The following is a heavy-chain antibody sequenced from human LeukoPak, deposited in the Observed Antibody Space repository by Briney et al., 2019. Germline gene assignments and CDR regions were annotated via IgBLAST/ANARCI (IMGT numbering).Heavy chain of an antibody. CDR2: IYTSGST. J-gene: IGHJ4*02. CDR3: ARGRAAARIYYFDY. Sequence: SETLSLTCTVSGGSISSGSYYLSWIRQPAGKGLEWIGRIYTSGSTNYNPSLKSRVNISVDTSKNQFSLKLSSVTAADTAVYYCARGRAAARIYYFDYWGQGTLVTVSS. D-gene: IGHD6-13*01. V-gene: IGHV4-61*02. CDR1: GGSISSGSYY.